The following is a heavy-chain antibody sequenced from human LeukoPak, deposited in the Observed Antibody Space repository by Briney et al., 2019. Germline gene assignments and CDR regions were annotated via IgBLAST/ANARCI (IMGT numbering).Heavy chain of an antibody. J-gene: IGHJ4*02. D-gene: IGHD2-2*01. CDR2: INWNGGST. CDR1: GFTFDDYG. V-gene: IGHV3-20*04. CDR3: AKLGLGYCSSTSCYPDY. Sequence: PGGSLRLSCAASGFTFDDYGMSWVRQAPGKGLEWVSGINWNGGSTGYADSVKGRFTISRDNAKNSLYLQMNSLRAEDTALYYCAKLGLGYCSSTSCYPDYWGQGTLVTVSS.